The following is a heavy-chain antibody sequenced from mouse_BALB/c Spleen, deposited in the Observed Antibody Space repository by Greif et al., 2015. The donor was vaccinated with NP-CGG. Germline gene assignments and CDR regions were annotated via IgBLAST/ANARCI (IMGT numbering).Heavy chain of an antibody. Sequence: VQLVESGAELVKPGASVKLSCKASGYTFTSYYMYWVKQRPGQGLEWIGEINPRNGGTNFNEKFKSKATLTVDKSSSTAYMQLSSLTSEDSAVYYCTRSGNGYWFAYWGQGTLVTVSA. D-gene: IGHD1-2*01. CDR1: GYTFTSYY. V-gene: IGHV1S81*02. CDR2: INPRNGGT. J-gene: IGHJ3*01. CDR3: TRSGNGYWFAY.